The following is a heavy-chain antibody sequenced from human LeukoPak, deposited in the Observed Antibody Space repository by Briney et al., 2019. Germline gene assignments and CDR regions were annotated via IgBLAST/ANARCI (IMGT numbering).Heavy chain of an antibody. Sequence: GGSLRLSCAASGFTFSTYGMHWVRQAPGKGLEWVAVISHDGSNKYYADSVKGRFTISRDNSKNTLYVQMNSLRAEDTAVYYCAKDPSGYCSGSSCYYNFDYWGQGTLVTVSS. J-gene: IGHJ4*02. D-gene: IGHD2-15*01. V-gene: IGHV3-30*18. CDR2: ISHDGSNK. CDR1: GFTFSTYG. CDR3: AKDPSGYCSGSSCYYNFDY.